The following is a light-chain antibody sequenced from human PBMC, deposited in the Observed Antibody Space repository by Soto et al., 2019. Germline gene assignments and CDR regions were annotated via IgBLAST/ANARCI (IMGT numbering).Light chain of an antibody. CDR2: DAS. CDR1: QSVSSSR. J-gene: IGKJ5*01. Sequence: LTQSPSTLSLSPGERATLSCGACQSVSSSRLAWYQQKPALAPRLLIYDASSRATGIPDRFSGSGSGTDFTLTISKLEPEDFAVYYCQQYGNSPITLGQGTRLEIK. V-gene: IGKV3D-20*01. CDR3: QQYGNSPIT.